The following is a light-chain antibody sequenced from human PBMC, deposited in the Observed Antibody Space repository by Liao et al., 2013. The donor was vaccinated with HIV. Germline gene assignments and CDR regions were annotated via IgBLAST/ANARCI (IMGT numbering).Light chain of an antibody. CDR3: QVWDSSSDHWV. J-gene: IGLJ3*02. CDR2: QDT. CDR1: KLGDEY. Sequence: SYDLTQSSSVSVSPGQTASITCSGDKLGDEYASWYQQKPGQSPVLVIYQDTRRPSGIPERFSGSNSGNTATLTIGRVAAGDEADYYCQVWDSSSDHWVFGGGTKLTVV. V-gene: IGLV3-1*01.